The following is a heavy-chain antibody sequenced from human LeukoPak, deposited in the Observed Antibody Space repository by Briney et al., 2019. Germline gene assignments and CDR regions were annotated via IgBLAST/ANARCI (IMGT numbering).Heavy chain of an antibody. J-gene: IGHJ3*02. D-gene: IGHD4-11*01. Sequence: PGGSLRLSCAASGFTFSSYSMNWVRQAPGKGLEWVSSISSSSSYIYYADSVKGRFTISRDNAKNSLYLQMNSLRAEDTAVYYCARLRRGGGYSRIDAFDIWGQGTMVTVSS. CDR1: GFTFSSYS. CDR2: ISSSSSYI. CDR3: ARLRRGGGYSRIDAFDI. V-gene: IGHV3-21*01.